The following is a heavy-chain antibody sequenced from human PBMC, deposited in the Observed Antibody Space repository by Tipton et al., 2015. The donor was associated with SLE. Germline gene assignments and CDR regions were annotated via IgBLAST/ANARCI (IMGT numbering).Heavy chain of an antibody. D-gene: IGHD7-27*01. CDR2: INNNGDRT. CDR3: ARHSNWGYFDH. CDR1: GFTFRIYA. J-gene: IGHJ4*02. Sequence: SLRLSCVASGFTFRIYAMTWVRQGPGKRLEWVSGINNNGDRTYYADSVKGRFTISGDSSRSTLYLQMDSLRADDTAVYYCARHSNWGYFDHWGQGTLVTVSS. V-gene: IGHV3-23*01.